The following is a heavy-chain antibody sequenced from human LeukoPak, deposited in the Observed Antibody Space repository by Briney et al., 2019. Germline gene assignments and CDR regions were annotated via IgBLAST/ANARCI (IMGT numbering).Heavy chain of an antibody. CDR2: IYYSGST. J-gene: IGHJ4*02. CDR3: ARASMIVVVIDY. D-gene: IGHD3-22*01. CDR1: GGSISSGDYY. Sequence: SQTLSPTCTVSGGSISSGDYYWSWIRQPPGKGLEWIGYIYYSGSTYYNPSLKSRVTISVDTSKNQFSLKLSSVTAADTAVYYCARASMIVVVIDYWGQGTLVTVSS. V-gene: IGHV4-30-4*01.